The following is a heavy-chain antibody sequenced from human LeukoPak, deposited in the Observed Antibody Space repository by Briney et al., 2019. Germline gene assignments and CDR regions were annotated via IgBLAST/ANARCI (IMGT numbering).Heavy chain of an antibody. V-gene: IGHV4-59*12. CDR3: ARDPWYSNEPASDY. J-gene: IGHJ4*02. D-gene: IGHD6-13*01. CDR1: GDSISNYY. CDR2: IYYSGST. Sequence: SETLSLTCAVSGDSISNYYWSWIRQPPGKGLEWIGYIYYSGSTNYNPSLKSRVTMSVDTSKNQFSLKLNSVTAADTAVYYCARDPWYSNEPASDYWGQGTLVTVSS.